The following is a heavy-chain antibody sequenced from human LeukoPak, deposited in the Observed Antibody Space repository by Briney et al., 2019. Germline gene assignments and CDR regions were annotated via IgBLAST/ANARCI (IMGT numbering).Heavy chain of an antibody. Sequence: GGSLRLSCAASGFTFNTYEMNWVRQAPGKGLEGVSYISGGGETIYYADSVKGRFTISRDNGKNSLFLQMNSLRVEDTAVYYCARDASGGNLPFDYWGQGTPVTVSS. D-gene: IGHD4-23*01. CDR2: ISGGGETI. CDR3: ARDASGGNLPFDY. J-gene: IGHJ4*02. CDR1: GFTFNTYE. V-gene: IGHV3-48*03.